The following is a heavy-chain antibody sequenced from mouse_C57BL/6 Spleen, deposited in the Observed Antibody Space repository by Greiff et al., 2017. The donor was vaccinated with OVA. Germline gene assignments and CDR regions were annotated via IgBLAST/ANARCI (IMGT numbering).Heavy chain of an antibody. CDR1: GFTFSSYA. J-gene: IGHJ4*01. CDR3: TRYYSKGYYAMDY. D-gene: IGHD2-5*01. CDR2: ISSGGDYI. Sequence: EVQVVESGAGLVKPGGSLKLSCAASGFTFSSYAMSWVRQTPEKRLEWVAYISSGGDYIYYADTVKGRFTISRDNARNTLYLQMSSLKSEDTAMYYCTRYYSKGYYAMDYWGQGTSVTVSS. V-gene: IGHV5-9-1*02.